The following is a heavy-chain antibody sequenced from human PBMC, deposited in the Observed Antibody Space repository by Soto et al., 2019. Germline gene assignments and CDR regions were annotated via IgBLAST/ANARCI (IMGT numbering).Heavy chain of an antibody. CDR3: ARERSSGAFDI. J-gene: IGHJ3*02. V-gene: IGHV1-8*01. Sequence: QVQLVQSGAEVKKPGASVKVSCKTSGYTFTSYDINWVRQATGQGIEWMGWMNPNSGNTAYAQKFPGRVTMTRNTSIITAYMELSSLRSEDTAVYYCARERSSGAFDIWGQGTMVTVSS. CDR1: GYTFTSYD. D-gene: IGHD1-26*01. CDR2: MNPNSGNT.